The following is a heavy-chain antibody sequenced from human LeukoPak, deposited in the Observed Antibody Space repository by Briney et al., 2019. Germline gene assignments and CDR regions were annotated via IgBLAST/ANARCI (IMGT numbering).Heavy chain of an antibody. CDR1: GYTLTELS. Sequence: GASVKVSCEVSGYTLTELSMHWVRQAPGKGLEWVGGFDPEDGETIYAQKFQGRVTMTEDTSTDTAYMELSSLRSEDTAVYYCATEVLRKYRISWLKVGWGQGTLVTVSS. CDR2: FDPEDGET. CDR3: ATEVLRKYRISWLKVG. V-gene: IGHV1-24*01. D-gene: IGHD6-13*01. J-gene: IGHJ4*02.